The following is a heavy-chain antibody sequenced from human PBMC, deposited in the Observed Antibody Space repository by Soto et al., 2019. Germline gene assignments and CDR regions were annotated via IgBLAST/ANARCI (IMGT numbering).Heavy chain of an antibody. V-gene: IGHV4-31*03. CDR3: ARTVYYYDASGYFDY. CDR2: IYYSGST. D-gene: IGHD3-22*01. J-gene: IGHJ4*02. Sequence: KPSETLSLTCTVSGGSISSGAYYWSWIRQHPGKGLELIGYIYYSGSTYYNPSLKSRVTISVDTSRNQFSLKLSSVTTADTAVYYCARTVYYYDASGYFDYWGQGNLVTVSS. CDR1: GGSISSGAYY.